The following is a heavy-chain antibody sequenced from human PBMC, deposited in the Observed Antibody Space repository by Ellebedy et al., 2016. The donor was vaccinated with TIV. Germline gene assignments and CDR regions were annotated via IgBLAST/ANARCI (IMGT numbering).Heavy chain of an antibody. CDR3: AKASGWEHEY. V-gene: IGHV3-23*01. CDR2: ISGSGDT. CDR1: GFAVSSNG. Sequence: GESLKISCAASGFAVSSNGMSWVRQAPGKGLEWVSGISGSGDTGYADSVKGRFTISRDNSKNTLFLQMNSLRVEDTALYYCAKASGWEHEYWGQGTLVTISS. J-gene: IGHJ4*02. D-gene: IGHD3-10*01.